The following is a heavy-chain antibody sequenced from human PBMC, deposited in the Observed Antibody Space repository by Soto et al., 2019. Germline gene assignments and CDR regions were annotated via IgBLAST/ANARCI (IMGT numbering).Heavy chain of an antibody. J-gene: IGHJ4*02. V-gene: IGHV4-4*07. CDR1: GGSINTFY. Sequence: SDTLSLTCTVSGGSINTFYWSWVRQPAGKGLEWVGRIFSSGSTSFNPSLESRVAMSVDTSKNHFSLNLSSVTAADMAVYYCAREGSYSAYNFAHGIQLWSFAFWGQGALVTVSS. CDR3: AREGSYSAYNFAHGIQLWSFAF. CDR2: IFSSGST. D-gene: IGHD5-12*01.